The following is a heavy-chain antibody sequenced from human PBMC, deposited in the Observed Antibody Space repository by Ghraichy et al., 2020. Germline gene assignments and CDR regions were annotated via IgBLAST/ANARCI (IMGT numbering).Heavy chain of an antibody. D-gene: IGHD1-26*01. V-gene: IGHV3-15*07. CDR1: GFTFSNAW. Sequence: GGSLRLSCAASGFTFSNAWMNWVRQAPGKGLEWVGRIKSKTDGGTTDYAAPVKGRFTISRDDSKNTLYLQMNSLKTEDTAVYYCTTDLWVRDSWELLKYWGQGTLVTVSS. J-gene: IGHJ4*02. CDR3: TTDLWVRDSWELLKY. CDR2: IKSKTDGGTT.